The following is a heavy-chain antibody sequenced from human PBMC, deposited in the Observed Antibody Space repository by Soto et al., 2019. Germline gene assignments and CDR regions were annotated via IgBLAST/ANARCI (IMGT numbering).Heavy chain of an antibody. D-gene: IGHD6-13*01. Sequence: GGSLRLSCAASGFTFSIYWMNWVRQAPGKGLEWVANITQDGSEKYYVDAVKGRFTISRDNAKNSLYLQMNSLRAEDTAVYYCASLKGPIADRVFWFDPWGQGTLVTVSS. CDR2: ITQDGSEK. CDR1: GFTFSIYW. CDR3: ASLKGPIADRVFWFDP. J-gene: IGHJ5*02. V-gene: IGHV3-7*03.